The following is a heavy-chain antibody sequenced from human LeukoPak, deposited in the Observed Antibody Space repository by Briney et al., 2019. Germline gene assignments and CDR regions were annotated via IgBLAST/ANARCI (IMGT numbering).Heavy chain of an antibody. V-gene: IGHV3-23*01. Sequence: GGSLRLSCAASGFTFTDYAMNWVRRAPGKGLEWVSCISGSGGSTYHADSVRGRFAISRDNSKNTLYLQMNSLRAEDTAVYYCAKGPSGIVVVPGDYWGQGTLVTVSS. D-gene: IGHD2-2*01. J-gene: IGHJ4*02. CDR1: GFTFTDYA. CDR2: ISGSGGST. CDR3: AKGPSGIVVVPGDY.